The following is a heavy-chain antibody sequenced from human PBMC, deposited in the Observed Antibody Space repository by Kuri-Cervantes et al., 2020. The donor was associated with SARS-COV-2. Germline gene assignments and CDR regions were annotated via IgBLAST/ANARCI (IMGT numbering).Heavy chain of an antibody. CDR2: IKEDGTER. D-gene: IGHD3-10*01. Sequence: GGSLRLSCAASGFTFSSYAMSWVRQAPGKGLEWVANIKEDGTERCYVDSVKGRFTISRDNAKNSLSLQMNNLRAEDTAVYYCAREGSGSGDAFDIWGQGTMVTVSS. J-gene: IGHJ3*02. V-gene: IGHV3-7*03. CDR3: AREGSGSGDAFDI. CDR1: GFTFSSYA.